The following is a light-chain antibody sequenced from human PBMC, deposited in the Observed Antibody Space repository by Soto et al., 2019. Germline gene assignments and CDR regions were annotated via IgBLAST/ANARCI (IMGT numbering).Light chain of an antibody. V-gene: IGKV3-11*01. Sequence: EXVXTQSXATLSLSPGERATLSCRASQSVSSYLAWYQQKPGQAPRLLIYDASNRATGIPARFSGSGSGTDFTLTISSLEPEDFAVYYCQQRSNWPPYTFGQGTKLEIK. J-gene: IGKJ2*01. CDR3: QQRSNWPPYT. CDR2: DAS. CDR1: QSVSSY.